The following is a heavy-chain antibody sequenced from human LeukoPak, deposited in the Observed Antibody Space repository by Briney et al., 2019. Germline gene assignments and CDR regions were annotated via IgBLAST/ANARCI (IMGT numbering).Heavy chain of an antibody. J-gene: IGHJ4*02. CDR3: AKGRAYSSSSPFDY. CDR2: ISYDGSNK. CDR1: GFTFSSYG. V-gene: IGHV3-30*18. Sequence: PGRSLRLSCAASGFTFSSYGMHWVRQAPGKGLEWVAVISYDGSNKYYADSVKGRFTISRDNSKNTLYLQMNSLRAEDTAVYYCAKGRAYSSSSPFDYWGQGTLVTVSS. D-gene: IGHD6-6*01.